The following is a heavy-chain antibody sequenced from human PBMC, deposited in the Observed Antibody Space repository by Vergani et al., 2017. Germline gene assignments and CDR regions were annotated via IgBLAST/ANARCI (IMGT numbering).Heavy chain of an antibody. J-gene: IGHJ3*02. CDR1: GYSFTSYW. Sequence: EVQLVQSGAEVKKPGESLKISCKGSGYSFTSYWIGWVRQMPGKGLEWMGIIYPGDSDTRYSPSFQGQVTISADTSISTAYLQWSSLKASDTAMYYCARRGKFYDSSGYTFGAFDIWGQGTMVTVSS. D-gene: IGHD3-22*01. V-gene: IGHV5-51*03. CDR2: IYPGDSDT. CDR3: ARRGKFYDSSGYTFGAFDI.